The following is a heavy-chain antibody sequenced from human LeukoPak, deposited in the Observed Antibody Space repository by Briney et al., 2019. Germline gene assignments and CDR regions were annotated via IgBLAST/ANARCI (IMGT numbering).Heavy chain of an antibody. V-gene: IGHV3-74*01. Sequence: PGGSLRLSCVASGVPFSSYWMHWVRQAPGKGLVWVSRINSDGSNTRYADSVKGRFTISRDNAKNTLYLQMNSLRAEDTAVYYCARAGIGSYDYWGQGTPVTVSS. J-gene: IGHJ4*02. CDR3: ARAGIGSYDY. CDR2: INSDGSNT. D-gene: IGHD1-26*01. CDR1: GVPFSSYW.